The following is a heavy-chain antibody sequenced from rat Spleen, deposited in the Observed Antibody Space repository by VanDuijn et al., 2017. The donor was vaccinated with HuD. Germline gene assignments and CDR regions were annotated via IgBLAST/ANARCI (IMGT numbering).Heavy chain of an antibody. V-gene: IGHV5S10*01. Sequence: EVRLVESGGGLVQPGRSLKLSCAASGFTFSDYNMAWVRQTPKKGLEWVATIIYDDSRTYYRDSVKGRFTISRDNAKSTLYLQMNSLRSEDTATYYCTMGSHYHDVPYYYEYWGQGVMVTVSA. J-gene: IGHJ2*01. CDR3: TMGSHYHDVPYYYEY. CDR2: IIYDDSRT. D-gene: IGHD1-12*02. CDR1: GFTFSDYN.